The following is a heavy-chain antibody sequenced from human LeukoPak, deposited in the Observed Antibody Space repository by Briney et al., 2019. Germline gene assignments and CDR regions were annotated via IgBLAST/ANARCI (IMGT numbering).Heavy chain of an antibody. CDR3: ARVARYGDYIGGSDY. J-gene: IGHJ4*02. V-gene: IGHV3-7*01. CDR1: EFTFSSYW. CDR2: IKHDGSEK. Sequence: GGSLRLSCAASEFTFSSYWMSWVRQAPGKGLEWVANIKHDGSEKYYVDSVKGRFTISRDNAKNSLYLQMNSLRAEDTAVYYCARVARYGDYIGGSDYWGQGALVTVSS. D-gene: IGHD4-17*01.